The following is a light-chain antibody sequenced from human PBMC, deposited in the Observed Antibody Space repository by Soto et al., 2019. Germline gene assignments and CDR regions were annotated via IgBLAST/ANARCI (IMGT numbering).Light chain of an antibody. CDR3: QHYGRSPPYT. J-gene: IGKJ2*01. Sequence: ELVLTQSPGTLSLSPGARATLSCRASQSVSDSNLAWYQHKPGQSPRLLIYGASRRATGIPDRFSGSGSGTDCPLTTSRLEPEDFAVYYCQHYGRSPPYTFGQGTNLEIK. CDR2: GAS. V-gene: IGKV3-20*01. CDR1: QSVSDSN.